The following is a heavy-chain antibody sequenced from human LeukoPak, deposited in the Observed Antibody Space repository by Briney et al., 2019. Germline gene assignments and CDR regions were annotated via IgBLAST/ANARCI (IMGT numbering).Heavy chain of an antibody. J-gene: IGHJ4*02. CDR3: ARSHLSGSGSYYSDY. CDR2: IYTSGST. CDR1: GGSISSGSYY. Sequence: PSQTLSLTCTVSGGSISSGSYYWSWIRQPAGKGLEWIGRIYTSGSTNYNPSLKSRVTISVDTSKNQFSLKLSSVTAADTAVYYCARSHLSGSGSYYSDYWGQGTLVTVSS. V-gene: IGHV4-61*02. D-gene: IGHD3-10*01.